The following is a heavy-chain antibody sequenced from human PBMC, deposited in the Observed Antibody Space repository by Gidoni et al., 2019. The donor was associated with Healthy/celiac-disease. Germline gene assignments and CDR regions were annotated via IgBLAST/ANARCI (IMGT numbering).Heavy chain of an antibody. J-gene: IGHJ6*02. CDR1: GGSIRSSSYY. CDR3: ARDSIVVVPAAIPPTYGMDV. V-gene: IGHV4-39*02. CDR2: IYYSGSN. Sequence: QLQLQESGPGLVKPSETLSLTCTVSGGSIRSSSYYWGWLRQPPGKGLEWIGSIYYSGSNYYNPSLKSRVTISVDTSKNQFSLKLSSVPAADTAVYYCARDSIVVVPAAIPPTYGMDVWGQGTTVTVSS. D-gene: IGHD2-2*02.